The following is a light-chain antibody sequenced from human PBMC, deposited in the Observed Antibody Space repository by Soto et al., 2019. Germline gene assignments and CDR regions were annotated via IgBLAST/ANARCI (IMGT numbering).Light chain of an antibody. Sequence: QPVLTQPASVSGSPGQSITMSCTGTSSDVGGYNYVSWYQQHPGKAPKLMIYDVSNRPSGVSNRFSGSKSGNTASLTISGLQAEDEADYYCSSYTSSSTYVVFGGGTKLTVL. V-gene: IGLV2-14*01. CDR2: DVS. CDR1: SSDVGGYNY. CDR3: SSYTSSSTYVV. J-gene: IGLJ2*01.